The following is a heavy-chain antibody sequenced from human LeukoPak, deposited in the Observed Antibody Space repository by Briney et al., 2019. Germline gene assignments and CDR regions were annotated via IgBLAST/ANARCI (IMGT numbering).Heavy chain of an antibody. CDR2: IYYSGST. V-gene: IGHV4-61*05. CDR3: ARAGSYYYDSSGFDY. CDR1: GGSISSSSYY. J-gene: IGHJ4*02. D-gene: IGHD3-22*01. Sequence: SETLSLTCTVSGGSISSSSYYWVWTRQPPGKGLEWIGYIYYSGSTNYNPSLKSRVTISVDTSKNQFSLKLSSVTAADTAVYYCARAGSYYYDSSGFDYWGQGTLVTVSS.